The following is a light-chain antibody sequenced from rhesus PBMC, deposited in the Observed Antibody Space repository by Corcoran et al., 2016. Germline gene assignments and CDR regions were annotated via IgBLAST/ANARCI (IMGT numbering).Light chain of an antibody. CDR3: QHSYGTPYS. Sequence: DIQMTQSPSSLSASVGDRVTITCRASENVNNYLHWYQQKPGKAPKLLIYKASTLQSGVPSRFSCSGSWTDFTLTISSLQPEDFATYYCQHSYGTPYSFGQGTKVEIK. CDR1: ENVNNY. CDR2: KAS. J-gene: IGKJ2*01. V-gene: IGKV1-74*01.